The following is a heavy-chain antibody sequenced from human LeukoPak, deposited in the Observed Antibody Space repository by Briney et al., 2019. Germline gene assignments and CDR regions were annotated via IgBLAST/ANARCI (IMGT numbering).Heavy chain of an antibody. CDR3: ARAVVVVPAARGKTKYNWFDP. CDR1: GGSISSGGYY. V-gene: IGHV4-61*08. J-gene: IGHJ5*02. CDR2: IYYSGST. Sequence: PSETLSLTCTVSGGSISSGGYYWSWIRQPPGKGLEWIGYIYYSGSTNYNPSLKSRVTISVDTSKNQFSLKLSSVTAADTAVYYCARAVVVVPAARGKTKYNWFDPWGQGTLVTVSS. D-gene: IGHD2-2*01.